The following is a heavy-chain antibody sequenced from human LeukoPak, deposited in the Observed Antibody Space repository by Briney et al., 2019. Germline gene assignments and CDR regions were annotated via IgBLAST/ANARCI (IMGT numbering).Heavy chain of an antibody. CDR2: IYHSGST. CDR3: ARRSSGWYKGFDY. CDR1: GGSISSGGYS. J-gene: IGHJ4*02. D-gene: IGHD6-19*01. Sequence: PSETLSLTCAVSGGSISSGGYSWSWIRQPPGKGLEWIGYIYHSGSTYYNPSLKSRVTISVDRSKNQFSLKLSSVTAADTAVYYCARRSSGWYKGFDYWGQGTLVTVSS. V-gene: IGHV4-30-2*01.